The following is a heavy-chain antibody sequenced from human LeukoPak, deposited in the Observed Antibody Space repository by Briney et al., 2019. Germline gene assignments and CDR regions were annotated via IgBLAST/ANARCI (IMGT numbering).Heavy chain of an antibody. J-gene: IGHJ3*02. CDR1: GYTFTSYD. CDR3: ARDGFGDGHPRDI. V-gene: IGHV1-2*02. D-gene: IGHD5-24*01. Sequence: ASVKVSCKASGYTFTSYDINWVRQAPGQGLEWMGWINPNSGGTNYAQKFQGRVTMTRDTSISTAYMELRSLRSDDTAVYYCARDGFGDGHPRDIWGQGTMVTVSS. CDR2: INPNSGGT.